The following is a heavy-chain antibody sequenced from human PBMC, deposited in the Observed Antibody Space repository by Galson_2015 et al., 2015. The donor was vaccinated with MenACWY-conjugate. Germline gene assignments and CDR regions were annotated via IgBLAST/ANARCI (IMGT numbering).Heavy chain of an antibody. Sequence: SLRLSCAASGFIFNTYWMHWVRQAPGKGLEWVSRINHGGSSTTYADSVKDRFTISRDNAKNTLYLQMNSLRPEDTAVFYCAKSRGASVYFDSWGQGTLVTVSS. V-gene: IGHV3-74*01. CDR3: AKSRGASVYFDS. CDR2: INHGGSST. CDR1: GFIFNTYW. J-gene: IGHJ4*02. D-gene: IGHD1-26*01.